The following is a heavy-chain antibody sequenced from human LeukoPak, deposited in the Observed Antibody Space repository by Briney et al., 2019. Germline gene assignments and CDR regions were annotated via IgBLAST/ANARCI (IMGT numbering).Heavy chain of an antibody. Sequence: ASVTVSCKTSGYTFTDYDIHWVRQAPGHGLEWMGWMNPNSGKTNYAQKLQGRVTFSRNTSLSVAYMELSGLRSEDAAVYFCARGDFGETNTALHIWGQGTMVAVSS. D-gene: IGHD4-17*01. CDR2: MNPNSGKT. J-gene: IGHJ3*02. V-gene: IGHV1-8*03. CDR3: ARGDFGETNTALHI. CDR1: GYTFTDYD.